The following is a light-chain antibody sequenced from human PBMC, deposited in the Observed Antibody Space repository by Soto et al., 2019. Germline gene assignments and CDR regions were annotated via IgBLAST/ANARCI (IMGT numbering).Light chain of an antibody. J-gene: IGKJ1*01. CDR2: AAS. CDR3: LQHSSFPWT. CDR1: QGISTY. V-gene: IGKV1-17*03. Sequence: DLQMTQSPSAMSASVGDRVTITCRASQGISTYLAWFQQKPGKVPKRLISAASSLQSGVPSRFSGSGSGTEFTLTISSLQPEDFATYYCLQHSSFPWTFGQGTKVEIK.